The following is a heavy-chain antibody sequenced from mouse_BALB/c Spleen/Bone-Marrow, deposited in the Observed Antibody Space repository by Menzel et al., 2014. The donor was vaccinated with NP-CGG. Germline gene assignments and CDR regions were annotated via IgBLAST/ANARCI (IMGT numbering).Heavy chain of an antibody. D-gene: IGHD1-1*01. CDR3: ARHGLYYGSSSFAN. J-gene: IGHJ3*01. V-gene: IGHV5-12-2*01. CDR1: GFTFSSDS. CDR2: ISNGGGST. Sequence: EVNVVDSGGGLVQPGGSLKLSCAASGFTFSSDSMSWVRHTPEKRLEWVAYISNGGGSTYYPDTVKGRFTISRDNAKNTLYLQMSTLKSEDTAMYFCARHGLYYGSSSFANWGQGTLVTVSA.